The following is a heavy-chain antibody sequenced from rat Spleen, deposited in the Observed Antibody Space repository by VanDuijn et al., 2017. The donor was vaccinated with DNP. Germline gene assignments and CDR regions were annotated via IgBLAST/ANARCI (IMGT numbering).Heavy chain of an antibody. J-gene: IGHJ4*01. CDR3: SRRNNWENVMDA. CDR1: GFTFSNYY. V-gene: IGHV5-27*01. D-gene: IGHD5-1*01. Sequence: EVKLVESGGGLVQPGRSLKLSCAASGFTFSNYYMAWVRQAPTKGLEWVAYISTGGGSTYYRDSVKGRFTISRDNAKSTLYLQMDSLRSEDTATYYCSRRNNWENVMDAWGQGTSVTVSS. CDR2: ISTGGGST.